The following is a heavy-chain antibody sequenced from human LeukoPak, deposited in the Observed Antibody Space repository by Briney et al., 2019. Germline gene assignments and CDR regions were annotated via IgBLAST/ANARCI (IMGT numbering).Heavy chain of an antibody. J-gene: IGHJ1*01. Sequence: KPSETLSLTCAASGGSIGHYYWSWFRQPAGKALEWIGRIHISGNTNYNPSLKSRLSMSVDASRNQLSLKLSSVTAADTAVYYCARDPGYEELSSYVEYFDHWGQGTLVTVSS. CDR3: ARDPGYEELSSYVEYFDH. V-gene: IGHV4-4*07. CDR2: IHISGNT. D-gene: IGHD5-18*01. CDR1: GGSIGHYY.